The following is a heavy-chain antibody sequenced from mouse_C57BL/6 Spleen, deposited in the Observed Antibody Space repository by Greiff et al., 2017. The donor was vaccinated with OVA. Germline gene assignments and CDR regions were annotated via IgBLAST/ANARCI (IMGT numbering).Heavy chain of an antibody. J-gene: IGHJ2*01. V-gene: IGHV7-3*01. CDR3: ARSSYFDY. CDR1: GFTFTDYY. CDR2: ISNKANGYTT. Sequence: EVLLVESGGGLVQPGGSLSLSCAASGFTFTDYYMSWVRQPPGKALEWLGFISNKANGYTTEYSASVKGRFTISRDNSQSILYLQMNALRAEDSATYYCARSSYFDYWGQGTTLTVSS.